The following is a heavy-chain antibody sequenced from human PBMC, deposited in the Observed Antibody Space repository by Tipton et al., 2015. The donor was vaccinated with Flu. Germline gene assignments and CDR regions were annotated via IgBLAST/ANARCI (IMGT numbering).Heavy chain of an antibody. J-gene: IGHJ3*02. V-gene: IGHV1-8*01. Sequence: QLVQSGAEVKKPGASVKASCKASGYTFSSHDINWVRQATGQGLEWMGWMSPKSGNTGYAQKFQGRVTMTRDNTISTAYMELSSLKSDDTAVYYCARDRASGSYTFDIWGQGTMVTVSS. CDR3: ARDRASGSYTFDI. CDR2: MSPKSGNT. D-gene: IGHD3-10*01. CDR1: GYTFSSHD.